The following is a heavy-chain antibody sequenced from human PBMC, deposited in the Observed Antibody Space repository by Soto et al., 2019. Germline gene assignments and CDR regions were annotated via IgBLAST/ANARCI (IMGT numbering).Heavy chain of an antibody. CDR2: IIPVFGMV. V-gene: IGHV1-69*01. CDR1: GGTLSNTA. CDR3: ARGRIVVAGSSAYYGMDV. Sequence: QVQVVQSRAEVKGPGSSVKVSCKASGGTLSNTAFSWVRQAPGQGLEWMGGIIPVFGMVNYAHNFQGRVMITADESMGTTYLELSSLRSEDTAVYYCARGRIVVAGSSAYYGMDVWGQGTTVTVSS. D-gene: IGHD6-19*01. J-gene: IGHJ6*02.